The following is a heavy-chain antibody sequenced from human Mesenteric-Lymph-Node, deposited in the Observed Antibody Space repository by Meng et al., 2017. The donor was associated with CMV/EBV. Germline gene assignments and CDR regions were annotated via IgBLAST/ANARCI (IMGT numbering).Heavy chain of an antibody. CDR1: CGSISSSHW. D-gene: IGHD3-22*01. CDR2: IYHSGST. Sequence: FSCGSISSSHWWSWVRQPPGKRLEWIGEIYHSGSTNYTASLKSRVTISVDKSKNQFSLKLSSVTAADTAVYYCARLYFHDSSGQDYWGQGTLVTVSS. V-gene: IGHV4-4*02. CDR3: ARLYFHDSSGQDY. J-gene: IGHJ4*02.